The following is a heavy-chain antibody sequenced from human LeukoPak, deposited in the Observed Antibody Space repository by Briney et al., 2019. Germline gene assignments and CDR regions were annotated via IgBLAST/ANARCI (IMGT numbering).Heavy chain of an antibody. J-gene: IGHJ4*02. V-gene: IGHV3-48*02. CDR1: GFPFGSYV. CDR2: INHNAEMI. Sequence: PGGSLRLSCEGSGFPFGSYVMTWVRQAPGKGLEWIAYINHNAEMIFYPDFVKGRFTISRDNAKSSLYLQMNALRYEDTAIYYCARDHDWAFDLWGQGTLVTVSS. D-gene: IGHD3-9*01. CDR3: ARDHDWAFDL.